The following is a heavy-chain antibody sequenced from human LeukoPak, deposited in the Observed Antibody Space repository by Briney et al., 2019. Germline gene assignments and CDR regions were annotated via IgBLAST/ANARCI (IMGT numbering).Heavy chain of an antibody. CDR2: FDPEDGET. D-gene: IGHD5-12*01. Sequence: ASVKVSCKVSGYTLTELSMHWVRQAPGKGLEWMGGFDPEDGETVYAQKFQGRVTMTEDTSTDTAYMELSSLRSEDTAVYYCATEVGGRGYSGYDYNYWGQGTLVTVSS. V-gene: IGHV1-24*01. J-gene: IGHJ4*02. CDR1: GYTLTELS. CDR3: ATEVGGRGYSGYDYNY.